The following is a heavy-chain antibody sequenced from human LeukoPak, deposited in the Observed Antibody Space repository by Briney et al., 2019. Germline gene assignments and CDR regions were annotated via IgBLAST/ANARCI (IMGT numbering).Heavy chain of an antibody. CDR1: GFTVRSNY. CDR3: QWELLDK. CDR2: IYNDGRT. J-gene: IGHJ4*02. D-gene: IGHD1-26*01. Sequence: GGSLRLSCAASGFTVRSNYMSWVRQAPGKGLEWVSFIYNDGRTYYADSVKGRFTISSHNSKNMLYLQMNSLRPEDTAVYYCQWELLDKWGQETRVTVSS. V-gene: IGHV3-53*04.